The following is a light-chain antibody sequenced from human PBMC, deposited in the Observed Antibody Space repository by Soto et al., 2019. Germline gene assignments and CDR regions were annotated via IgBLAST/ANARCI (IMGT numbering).Light chain of an antibody. J-gene: IGKJ5*01. CDR1: QSVSANY. V-gene: IGKV3-20*01. Sequence: EVVLTQSPATLSLSPGERATLSCRASQSVSANYLAWYQQKPGQAPRLLIYGASSRATGIPDRFSGSGSGTDFTLTISRLEPEDFAVFYCHQYGSSPTFGQGTRLEIK. CDR3: HQYGSSPT. CDR2: GAS.